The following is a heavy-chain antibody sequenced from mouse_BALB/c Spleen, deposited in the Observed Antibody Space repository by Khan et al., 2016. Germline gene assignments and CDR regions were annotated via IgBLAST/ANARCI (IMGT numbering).Heavy chain of an antibody. V-gene: IGHV5-12*02. CDR3: ARGGNYGSRAMDY. CDR1: GFTFSDYY. CDR2: ISNGGGST. Sequence: EVELVESGGGLVQPGGSLKLSCATSGFTFSDYYMYWVRQTPEKRLEWVAYISNGGGSTYYPDTVKGRFTISRDNAKNTLYLQMSRLKSEDTAMYYCARGGNYGSRAMDYWGQGTSVTVSS. J-gene: IGHJ4*01. D-gene: IGHD1-1*01.